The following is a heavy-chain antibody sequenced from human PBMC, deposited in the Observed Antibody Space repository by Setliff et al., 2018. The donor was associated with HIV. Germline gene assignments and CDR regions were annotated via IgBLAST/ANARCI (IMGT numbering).Heavy chain of an antibody. CDR3: ARGGEIALAAHRRWLDS. D-gene: IGHD6-19*01. V-gene: IGHV1-2*02. J-gene: IGHJ5*01. CDR1: GYSFTGYY. Sequence: GASVKVSCKASGYSFTGYYIHWVRQAPGQGLVWMGWINPNSGATNYAQKFEDKVTMTRDTSLSTGYMNLSRLRSDDTAVYYCARGGEIALAAHRRWLDSWGQGTLVTVSS. CDR2: INPNSGAT.